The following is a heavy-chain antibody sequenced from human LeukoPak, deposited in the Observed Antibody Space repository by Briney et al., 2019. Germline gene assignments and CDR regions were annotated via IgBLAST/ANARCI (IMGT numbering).Heavy chain of an antibody. D-gene: IGHD3-10*01. CDR2: INQDGGEI. V-gene: IGHV3-7*04. CDR1: GFTFSSSW. CDR3: VRAHHPGGWFDP. Sequence: GGSLRLSCAASGFTFSSSWMTSVRQAPGKGLGWVASINQDGGEIHYVDSVKGRFTISRDNAKNSLYVQMNSLTAEDTAVHYCVRAHHPGGWFDPWGQGTLVTVSS. J-gene: IGHJ5*02.